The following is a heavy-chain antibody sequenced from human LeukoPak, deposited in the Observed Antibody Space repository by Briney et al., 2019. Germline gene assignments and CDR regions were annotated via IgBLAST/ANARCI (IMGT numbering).Heavy chain of an antibody. D-gene: IGHD5-12*01. CDR1: GFTFGDYG. J-gene: IGHJ4*02. V-gene: IGHV3-49*05. Sequence: NPGQSLRLSCTASGFTFGDYGMSWFRQAPGKGLEWVGFIRSEAYDTTPQYGASVKGRFTISKDDSRRIAFLQMSGLKTGDTAVYYCSRAAGYDFILEYWGQGTLVTVSS. CDR2: IRSEAYDTTP. CDR3: SRAAGYDFILEY.